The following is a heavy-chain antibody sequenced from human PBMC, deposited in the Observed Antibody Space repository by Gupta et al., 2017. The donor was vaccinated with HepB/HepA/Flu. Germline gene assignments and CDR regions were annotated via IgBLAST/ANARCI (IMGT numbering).Heavy chain of an antibody. CDR1: GFTFENSA. CDR2: ISGNGDST. D-gene: IGHD2-2*01. V-gene: IGHV3-43*02. Sequence: EVQLVASGGGVVQPGGSLRLSCAASGFTFENSAMNWVRQAPGKGLEWVSLISGNGDSTYYVDSVKGRVTISRDNSKNSLYLLMNSLRTDDTALYYCVKDIGGYSTSWYGGGGHYGGQGTLVTVCS. CDR3: VKDIGGYSTSWYGGGGHY. J-gene: IGHJ4*02.